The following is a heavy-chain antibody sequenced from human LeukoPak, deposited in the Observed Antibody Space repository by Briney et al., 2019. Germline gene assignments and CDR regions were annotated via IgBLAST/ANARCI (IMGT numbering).Heavy chain of an antibody. CDR1: GGTFSSYA. CDR3: ARDPAYVLRAFDI. D-gene: IGHD3-16*01. Sequence: SVKVSCKASGGTFSSYAISWVRRAPGQGLEWMGRIIPILSIANYAQKFQGRVTITADKSTSTAYMELSSLRSEDTAVYYCARDPAYVLRAFDIWGQGTMVTVSS. V-gene: IGHV1-69*04. CDR2: IIPILSIA. J-gene: IGHJ3*02.